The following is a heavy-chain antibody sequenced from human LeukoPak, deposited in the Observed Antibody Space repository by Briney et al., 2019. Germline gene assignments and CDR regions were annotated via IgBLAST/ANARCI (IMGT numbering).Heavy chain of an antibody. V-gene: IGHV1-18*01. Sequence: ASVKVSCKASVYTFTSYGISWVRQSPGQGLEWMGWISAYNGNTNYAQKLQGRVTMTTDTSTSTAYMELRSLRSDDTAVYYCARVVGVRYGSRSYYNVGWFDPWGQGTLVTVSS. CDR3: ARVVGVRYGSRSYYNVGWFDP. CDR1: VYTFTSYG. CDR2: ISAYNGNT. J-gene: IGHJ5*02. D-gene: IGHD3-10*01.